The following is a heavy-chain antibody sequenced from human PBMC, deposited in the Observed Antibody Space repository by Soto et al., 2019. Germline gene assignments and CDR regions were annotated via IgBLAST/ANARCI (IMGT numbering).Heavy chain of an antibody. CDR3: ARDLWGYCGTDCYPLDV. CDR2: LYKGGST. D-gene: IGHD2-21*02. V-gene: IGHV4-59*01. Sequence: QVRLQESGPGLVKPSETLSLTCTVSGGSIRSYYWSWIRQAPGKGLEWIGYLYKGGSTVYNPSLKSRVTISVDTSKNQFSLKSNSVTAADTAVYYCARDLWGYCGTDCYPLDVWGQGTTVTVSS. J-gene: IGHJ6*02. CDR1: GGSIRSYY.